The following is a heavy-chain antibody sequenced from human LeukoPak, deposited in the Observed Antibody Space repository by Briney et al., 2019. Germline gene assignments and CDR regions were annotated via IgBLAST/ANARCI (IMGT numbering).Heavy chain of an antibody. D-gene: IGHD2-2*01. Sequence: GASVKVSCKASGYTFTGYYMHWVRQAPGQGLEWMGWTNPNSGGTNYAQKFQGRVTMTRDTSISTAYMELSRLRSDDTAVYYCARVDVVVPAAISWYFDLWGRGTLVTVSS. V-gene: IGHV1-2*02. CDR3: ARVDVVVPAAISWYFDL. CDR2: TNPNSGGT. CDR1: GYTFTGYY. J-gene: IGHJ2*01.